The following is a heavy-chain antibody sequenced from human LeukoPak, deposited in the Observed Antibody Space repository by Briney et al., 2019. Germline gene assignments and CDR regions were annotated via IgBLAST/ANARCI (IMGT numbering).Heavy chain of an antibody. V-gene: IGHV1-2*02. J-gene: IGHJ4*02. Sequence: ASVKVSCKASGYTFTDYYLYWVRQAPGQGLEWMGWINPNNGGTSYAQKFQGRVTMTRDTSISTAYMELSRLRSDDTAVYYCARDGTSVMVDFDYWGQGTLVTVSS. D-gene: IGHD5-18*01. CDR1: GYTFTDYY. CDR3: ARDGTSVMVDFDY. CDR2: INPNNGGT.